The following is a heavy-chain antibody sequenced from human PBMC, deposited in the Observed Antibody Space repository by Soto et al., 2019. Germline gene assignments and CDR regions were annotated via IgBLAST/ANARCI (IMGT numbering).Heavy chain of an antibody. CDR2: IRSKANSYAT. J-gene: IGHJ5*02. V-gene: IGHV3-73*01. D-gene: IGHD3-22*01. Sequence: PGGSLRLSCAASGFTFSGSAMHWVRQASGKGLEWVGRIRSKANSYATAYAASVKGGFTISRDDSKNTAYLQMNSLKTEDTAVYYCTCYDSSGHLWGQGTLVTVSS. CDR1: GFTFSGSA. CDR3: TCYDSSGHL.